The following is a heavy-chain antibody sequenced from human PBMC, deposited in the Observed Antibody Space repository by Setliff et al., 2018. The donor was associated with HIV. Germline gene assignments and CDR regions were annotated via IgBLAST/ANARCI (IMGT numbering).Heavy chain of an antibody. CDR1: GFTFSNAW. CDR3: TTDAKTGVATGY. V-gene: IGHV3-15*01. CDR2: IKRKTDGGTT. D-gene: IGHD2-21*01. Sequence: PGGSLRLSCAAPGFTFSNAWMSWVRQAPGKGLEWVGRIKRKTDGGTTEYAAPVQGRFTISKDDSENTLYLQMNSLKTEDTAVYYCTTDAKTGVATGYWGQGTLVTVSS. J-gene: IGHJ4*02.